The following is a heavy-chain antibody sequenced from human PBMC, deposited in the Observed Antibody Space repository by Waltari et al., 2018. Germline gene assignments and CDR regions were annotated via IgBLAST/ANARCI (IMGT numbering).Heavy chain of an antibody. V-gene: IGHV4-34*01. J-gene: IGHJ5*02. CDR1: GGSFSGYY. CDR2: INHSGST. CDR3: ARGQDIVVAPAATGWFDP. D-gene: IGHD2-2*01. Sequence: QVQLQQWGAGLLKPSETLSLTCAVYGGSFSGYYWSWIRQPPGKGLEWIGEINHSGSTNYNPSLKSRVTISVDTSKNQFSLKLSSVTAADTAVYYCARGQDIVVAPAATGWFDPWGQGTLVTVSS.